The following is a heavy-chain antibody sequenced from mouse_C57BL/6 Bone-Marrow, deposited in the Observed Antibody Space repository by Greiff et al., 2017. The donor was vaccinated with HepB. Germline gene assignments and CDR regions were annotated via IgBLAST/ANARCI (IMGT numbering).Heavy chain of an antibody. CDR3: ARPGGSSQFAY. J-gene: IGHJ3*01. Sequence: EVMLVESGGGLVKPGGSLKLSCAASGFTFSDYGMHWVRQAPEKGLEWVAYISSRSSTIYYADTVKGRFTISRDNAKNTLFLQMTSLRSEDTAMYYCARPGGSSQFAYWGQGTLVTVSA. V-gene: IGHV5-17*01. D-gene: IGHD1-1*01. CDR2: ISSRSSTI. CDR1: GFTFSDYG.